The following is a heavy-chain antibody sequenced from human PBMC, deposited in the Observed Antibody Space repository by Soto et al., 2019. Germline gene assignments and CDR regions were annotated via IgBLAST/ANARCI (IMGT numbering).Heavy chain of an antibody. J-gene: IGHJ4*02. CDR2: ISSSSSTI. D-gene: IGHD3-3*01. CDR3: ARDRTSGYWTFYFDY. Sequence: PGGSLRLSCAASGFTFSSYSMSWVRQAPGKGLEWVSYISSSSSTIYYADSVKGRFTISRDNAKNSLYLQMNSLRDEDTAVYYCARDRTSGYWTFYFDYWGQGTLVTVSS. V-gene: IGHV3-48*02. CDR1: GFTFSSYS.